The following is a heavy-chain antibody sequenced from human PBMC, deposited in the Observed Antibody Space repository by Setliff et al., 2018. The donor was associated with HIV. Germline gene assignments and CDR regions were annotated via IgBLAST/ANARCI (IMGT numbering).Heavy chain of an antibody. D-gene: IGHD3-10*01. CDR1: GSSISSSYR. J-gene: IGHJ2*01. CDR3: TKTPLWFDKAGWYFDL. Sequence: SETLSLTCAVSGSSISSSYRWGWIRQSPGKGLEWIGNIYNSGSTYYNPSLKSRVTMSVDTSKNQFSLKLSSVTAVDTAIYYCTKTPLWFDKAGWYFDLWGRGTLVTVSS. CDR2: IYNSGST. V-gene: IGHV4-28*01.